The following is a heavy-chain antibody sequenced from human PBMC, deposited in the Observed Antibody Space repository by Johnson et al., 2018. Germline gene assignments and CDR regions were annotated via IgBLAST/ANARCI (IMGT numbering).Heavy chain of an antibody. Sequence: VQLVESGGGLVQPGGSLRLSCAASGFTFSSYWMSWVRQAPGKGLVWVANIKQDGSNKYYADSVKGRFTISRENSKNTLYLRVNSLRAEDTAVYYCAKDGDILTVPSDAFDIWGQGTMVTVSS. CDR1: GFTFSSYW. V-gene: IGHV3-7*01. J-gene: IGHJ3*02. CDR3: AKDGDILTVPSDAFDI. CDR2: IKQDGSNK. D-gene: IGHD3-9*01.